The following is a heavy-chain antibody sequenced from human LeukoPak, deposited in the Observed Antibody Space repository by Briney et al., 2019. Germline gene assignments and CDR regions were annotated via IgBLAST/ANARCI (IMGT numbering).Heavy chain of an antibody. V-gene: IGHV3-53*01. CDR3: ASRSTKYQLRFPDAFDI. CDR1: GFTVSSNY. Sequence: GGSLRLSCAASGFTVSSNYMSWVRQAPGKELEWVSVIYSGGSTYYADSVKGRFTISRDNSKNTLYLQMNSLRAEDTAVYYCASRSTKYQLRFPDAFDIWGQGTMVTVSS. J-gene: IGHJ3*02. D-gene: IGHD2-2*01. CDR2: IYSGGST.